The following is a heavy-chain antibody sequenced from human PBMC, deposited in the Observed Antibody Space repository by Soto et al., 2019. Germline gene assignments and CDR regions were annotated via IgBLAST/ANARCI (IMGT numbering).Heavy chain of an antibody. Sequence: SETLSLTCTVSGGSISSGDYYWSWIRQPPGKGLEWIGYIYYSGSTYYNPSLKSRVTISVDTSKNQFSLKLSSVTAADTAVYYCATSAGSDIVVVPAALYFDYWGQGTLVTVSS. CDR2: IYYSGST. D-gene: IGHD2-2*01. CDR1: GGSISSGDYY. CDR3: ATSAGSDIVVVPAALYFDY. V-gene: IGHV4-30-4*01. J-gene: IGHJ4*02.